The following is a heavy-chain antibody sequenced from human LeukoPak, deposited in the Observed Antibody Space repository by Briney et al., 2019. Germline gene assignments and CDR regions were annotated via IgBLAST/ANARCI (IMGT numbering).Heavy chain of an antibody. CDR2: IYYSGST. Sequence: SETLSLSCTVSGGSISSYYWSWIRQPPGKGLEWIGYIYYSGSTNYNPSLKSRVTISVDTSKNQFSLKPSSVTAADTAVYYCARAVDKNYYYGMDVWGQGTTVTVSS. J-gene: IGHJ6*02. D-gene: IGHD4-23*01. CDR1: GGSISSYY. V-gene: IGHV4-59*01. CDR3: ARAVDKNYYYGMDV.